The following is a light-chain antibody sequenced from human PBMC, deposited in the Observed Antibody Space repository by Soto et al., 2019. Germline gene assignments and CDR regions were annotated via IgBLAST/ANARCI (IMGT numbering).Light chain of an antibody. Sequence: EIVLTQSPGTLSLSPGDRATLSCRASQSVRSNYLAWYQQKPGQAPRLLIYGASSRATGIPDRFSGSGSGTDFTLTISRLEPEDFAVYYCQRYGTSLPLTFGGGTKVEIK. CDR2: GAS. CDR3: QRYGTSLPLT. J-gene: IGKJ4*01. CDR1: QSVRSNY. V-gene: IGKV3-20*01.